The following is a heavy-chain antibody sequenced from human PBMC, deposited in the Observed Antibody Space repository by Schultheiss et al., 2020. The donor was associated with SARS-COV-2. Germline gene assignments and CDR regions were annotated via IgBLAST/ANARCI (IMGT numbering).Heavy chain of an antibody. Sequence: SETLSLTCTVSGGSISSGNYYWIWIRQPAGRGLEWIGRVYASGTTNYNPSLKSRVSMSVDKSKNQFSLNLSFVTAADTAVYYCARLGGGYCSSRSCRPDDYYYHYMDVWGKGTTVTVSS. J-gene: IGHJ6*03. D-gene: IGHD2-2*01. V-gene: IGHV4-61*02. CDR1: GGSISSGNYY. CDR3: ARLGGGYCSSRSCRPDDYYYHYMDV. CDR2: VYASGTT.